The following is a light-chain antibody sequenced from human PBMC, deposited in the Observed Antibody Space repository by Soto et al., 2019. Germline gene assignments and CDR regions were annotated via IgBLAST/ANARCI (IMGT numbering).Light chain of an antibody. V-gene: IGKV4-1*01. CDR1: QSVFYSSNNKNY. J-gene: IGKJ1*01. CDR2: WAS. CDR3: QQCYTTPWT. Sequence: DIVMTQTPNSLAVSVGERATINCKASQSVFYSSNNKNYLAWYQQKPGQPPKLLISWASTRVSVVPDRFSGSGSGTDFTLTISSLQAEDVAVYYCQQCYTTPWTFGQGTKVEIK.